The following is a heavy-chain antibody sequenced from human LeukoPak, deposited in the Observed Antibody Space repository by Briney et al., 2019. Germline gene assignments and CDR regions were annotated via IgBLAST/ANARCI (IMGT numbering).Heavy chain of an antibody. CDR3: AREVPDIVLMPEYEPAFDY. D-gene: IGHD2-8*01. CDR2: IYHSGST. Sequence: PSETLSLTCAVYGGSFSGYYWSWIRQPPGKGLEWIGSIYHSGSTYYNPSLKSRVTISVDTSKNQFSLKLSSVTAADTAVYYCAREVPDIVLMPEYEPAFDYWGQGTLVTVSS. J-gene: IGHJ4*02. V-gene: IGHV4-34*01. CDR1: GGSFSGYY.